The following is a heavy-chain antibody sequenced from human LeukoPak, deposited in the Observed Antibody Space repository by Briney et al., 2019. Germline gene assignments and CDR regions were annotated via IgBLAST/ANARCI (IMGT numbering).Heavy chain of an antibody. CDR2: ISGSGSDI. CDR1: GFTFSTFS. J-gene: IGHJ3*01. Sequence: GGSLRLSCAASGFTFSTFSMNWVRQTPGKGLEWVSAISGSGSDIYYADSVKGRYTISRDNPKRSLYLQMNSLRAEDTAVYYCARRTFPNDAFDVWGQGTVVTVSS. D-gene: IGHD1-7*01. V-gene: IGHV3-21*01. CDR3: ARRTFPNDAFDV.